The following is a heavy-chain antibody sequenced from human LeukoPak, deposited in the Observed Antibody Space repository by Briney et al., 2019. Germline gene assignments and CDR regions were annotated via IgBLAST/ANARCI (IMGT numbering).Heavy chain of an antibody. CDR1: GGSFSGYY. Sequence: PSETLSLTCAVYGGSFSGYYWSWIRQPPGKGLEWIGEINHSGSTNYNPSLKSRVTISVDTSKNQFSLKLSSVTAADTAVYYCARGGRNRGYSRQFDYWGQGTLVTVSS. CDR3: ARGGRNRGYSRQFDY. CDR2: INHSGST. D-gene: IGHD5-12*01. J-gene: IGHJ4*02. V-gene: IGHV4-34*01.